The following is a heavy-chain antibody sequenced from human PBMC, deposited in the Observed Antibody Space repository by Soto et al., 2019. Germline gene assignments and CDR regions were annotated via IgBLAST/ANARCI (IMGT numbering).Heavy chain of an antibody. CDR3: ATRSSLRPFDI. Sequence: EVQLVESGGGLVQPGGSLRLSCAASGFSFSSYWMHWVRQAPGKGLVWVSCIKSDGSSTTYADSVKGRFTISRDNAKNTLYLQMNSLRAEDTAVYYCATRSSLRPFDIWGQGTMVTVSS. D-gene: IGHD1-26*01. CDR1: GFSFSSYW. V-gene: IGHV3-74*01. J-gene: IGHJ3*02. CDR2: IKSDGSST.